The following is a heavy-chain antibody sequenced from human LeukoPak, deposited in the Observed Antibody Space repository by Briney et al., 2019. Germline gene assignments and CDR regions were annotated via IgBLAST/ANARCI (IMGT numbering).Heavy chain of an antibody. CDR3: ARGLCGGDCYDY. CDR1: GCTFSSYH. Sequence: GGALRLSCAASGCTFSSYHINWVRQAPGKGLEGVSSISSNSEYIYYANSVKGRFTISRDNAKNSLYLQMNSLRAEDTAVYYCARGLCGGDCYDYWGQGTLVTVSS. D-gene: IGHD2-21*01. V-gene: IGHV3-21*01. CDR2: ISSNSEYI. J-gene: IGHJ4*02.